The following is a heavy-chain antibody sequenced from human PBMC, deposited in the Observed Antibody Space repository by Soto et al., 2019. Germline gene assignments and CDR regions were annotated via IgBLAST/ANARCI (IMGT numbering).Heavy chain of an antibody. Sequence: PSETLSLTCTVSGGSISSSSYYWGWIRQPPGKGLEWIGSIYYSGSTYYNPSLKSRVTISVDTSKNQFSLKLSSVTAADTAVYYCARHGVGWLFKSYFDYWGQGTLVTVSS. J-gene: IGHJ4*02. D-gene: IGHD3-22*01. CDR3: ARHGVGWLFKSYFDY. CDR1: GGSISSSSYY. CDR2: IYYSGST. V-gene: IGHV4-39*01.